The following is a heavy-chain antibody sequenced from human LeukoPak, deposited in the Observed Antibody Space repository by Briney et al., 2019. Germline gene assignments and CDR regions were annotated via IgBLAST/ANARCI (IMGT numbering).Heavy chain of an antibody. V-gene: IGHV2-5*02. CDR1: GFSFSTSGVG. Sequence: SGPTLVKPTQTLTLTCTFSGFSFSTSGVGVGWIRQPPGKALEWLALIYWDDDKRYSPSLKSRLTITRDTSKNQVVLTMTNMDPVDTATYFCAHRRAYDSIFDHGGQGTLVTVSS. CDR2: IYWDDDK. CDR3: AHRRAYDSIFDH. J-gene: IGHJ4*02. D-gene: IGHD3-22*01.